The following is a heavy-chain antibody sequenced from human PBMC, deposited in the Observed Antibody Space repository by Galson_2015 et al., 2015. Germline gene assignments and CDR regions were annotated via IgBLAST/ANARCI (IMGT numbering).Heavy chain of an antibody. J-gene: IGHJ5*02. D-gene: IGHD1-26*01. CDR3: ARDNQWDLIDL. CDR2: IIPVLDIT. CDR1: GGTFNNHA. Sequence: SVKVSCKASGGTFNNHAYSWLRQAPGQGLEWMGRIIPVLDITDYAQKFQGRLTITADVSTTTSYLELSSLRSEDTAVFYCARDNQWDLIDLWGQGTLVIVSS. V-gene: IGHV1-69*04.